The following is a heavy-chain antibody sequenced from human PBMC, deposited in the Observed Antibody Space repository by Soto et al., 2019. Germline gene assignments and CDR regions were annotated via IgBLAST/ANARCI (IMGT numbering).Heavy chain of an antibody. V-gene: IGHV3-30-3*01. D-gene: IGHD3-10*01. CDR3: ARVDSGDAFDI. CDR1: GFTFSSYA. Sequence: QVQLVESGGGVVQPGRSLRLSCAASGFTFSSYAMHWVRQAPGKGLEWVAVISYDGSNKYYADSVKGRFTISRDNSKNTLYLQMNSLRAEDTAVYYCARVDSGDAFDIWGQGTMVTVSS. J-gene: IGHJ3*02. CDR2: ISYDGSNK.